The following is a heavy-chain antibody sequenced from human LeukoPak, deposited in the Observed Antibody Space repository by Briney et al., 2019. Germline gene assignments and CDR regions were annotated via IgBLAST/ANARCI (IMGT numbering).Heavy chain of an antibody. J-gene: IGHJ4*02. CDR2: INNSSSYI. D-gene: IGHD5-18*01. CDR1: GFTFSSYS. V-gene: IGHV3-21*01. Sequence: GGSLRLSCAASGFTFSSYSRNWVRQAPGKGLEWVSSINNSSSYIYYADSVKGRFTISRDNAKNSLYLQMTSLRAAVTAVSYCARSPWIQPWFHDYWGQGTLVTVSS. CDR3: ARSPWIQPWFHDY.